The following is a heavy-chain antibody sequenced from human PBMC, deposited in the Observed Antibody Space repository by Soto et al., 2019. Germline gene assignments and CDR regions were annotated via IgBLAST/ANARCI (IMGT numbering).Heavy chain of an antibody. CDR2: IIPIFGTA. V-gene: IGHV1-69*13. J-gene: IGHJ4*02. CDR3: ARAHDSSGYYYAHFDY. CDR1: GGTFSSYA. Sequence: GAPVKVSCKASGGTFSSYAISWVRQAPGQGLEWMGGIIPIFGTANYAQKFHGRVTITADESTSTAYMELSSLRSEDTAVYYCARAHDSSGYYYAHFDYWGQGTLVTVSS. D-gene: IGHD3-22*01.